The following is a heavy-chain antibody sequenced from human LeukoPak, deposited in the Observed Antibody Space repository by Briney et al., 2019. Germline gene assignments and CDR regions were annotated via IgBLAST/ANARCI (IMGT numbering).Heavy chain of an antibody. Sequence: PGRSLRLSCAASGFTFSSYGMHWVRQAPGKGLEWVAFMQYDGSIKYYADSVKGRFTISRDNSKNTLYLQMDSLRADDTAVYFCARDSIRQQLYYFDYWGRGTLVTVSS. CDR1: GFTFSSYG. CDR2: MQYDGSIK. D-gene: IGHD6-13*01. J-gene: IGHJ4*02. V-gene: IGHV3-30*03. CDR3: ARDSIRQQLYYFDY.